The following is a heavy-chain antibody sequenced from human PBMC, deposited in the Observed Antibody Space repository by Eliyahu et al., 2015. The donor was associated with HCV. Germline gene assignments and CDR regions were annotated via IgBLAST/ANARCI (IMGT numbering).Heavy chain of an antibody. Sequence: EVQLLESGGGLVQPGGSLRLSCSASGFNFGNYVMAWVRQAPGKGLEWVSALSYGGDLTDYADSVKGRFTISRDNSRNTAYLQLNSLRVDDTGIYYCARRVGGTHDYWGQGTRVTVS. D-gene: IGHD3-16*01. CDR2: LSYGGDLT. CDR3: ARRVGGTHDY. V-gene: IGHV3-23*01. CDR1: GFNFGNYV. J-gene: IGHJ4*02.